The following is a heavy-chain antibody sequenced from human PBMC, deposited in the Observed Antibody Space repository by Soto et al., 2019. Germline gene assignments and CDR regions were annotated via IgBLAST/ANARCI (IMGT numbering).Heavy chain of an antibody. J-gene: IGHJ3*02. CDR3: AKSDRDIVVVVAATLDDAFDI. CDR2: ISWNSGSI. V-gene: IGHV3-9*01. CDR1: GFTFDDYA. Sequence: GGSLRLSCAASGFTFDDYAMHWVRQAPGKGLEWVSGISWNSGSIGYADSVKGRFTISRDNAKNSLYLQMNSLRAEDTALYYCAKSDRDIVVVVAATLDDAFDIWGQGTMVTVSS. D-gene: IGHD2-15*01.